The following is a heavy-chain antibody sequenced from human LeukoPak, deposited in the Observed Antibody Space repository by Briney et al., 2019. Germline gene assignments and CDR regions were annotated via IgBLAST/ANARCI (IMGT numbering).Heavy chain of an antibody. J-gene: IGHJ5*02. D-gene: IGHD3-10*01. CDR3: ARHKLMVRGVIWFDP. CDR2: IYYSGST. CDR1: GGSFSGYY. V-gene: IGHV4-59*08. Sequence: PSETLSLTCAVYGGSFSGYYWSWIRQPPGKGLEWIGYIYYSGSTNYNPSLKSRVTISVDTSKNQFSLKLSSVTAADTAVYYCARHKLMVRGVIWFDPWGQGTLVTVSS.